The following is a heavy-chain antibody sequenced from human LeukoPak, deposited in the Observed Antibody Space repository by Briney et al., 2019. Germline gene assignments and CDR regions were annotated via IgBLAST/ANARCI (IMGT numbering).Heavy chain of an antibody. V-gene: IGHV3-7*03. D-gene: IGHD1-1*01. Sequence: QSGGSLRLSCAASGFTFRSYWMSWVRQAPGKGLEWVANIKQDGSEKFYVDSVKGRFTISRDNPKNTLYLQMNSLRAEDTAVYYCAKDQSWNPSYYYYGMGVWGQGTTVTVSS. CDR3: AKDQSWNPSYYYYGMGV. CDR1: GFTFRSYW. CDR2: IKQDGSEK. J-gene: IGHJ6*02.